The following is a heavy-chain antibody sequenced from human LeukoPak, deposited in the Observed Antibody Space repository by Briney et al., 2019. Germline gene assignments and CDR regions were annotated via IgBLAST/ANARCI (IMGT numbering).Heavy chain of an antibody. CDR3: AKERVVVVPAATTYYGMDV. J-gene: IGHJ6*02. Sequence: GGSLRLSCAASGFTFSTYGMHWVRQAPGKGLEWVAVISYDGSNKYYADSVKGRFTISRDNSKNTLYLQMNSLRAEDTAVYYCAKERVVVVPAATTYYGMDVWGQGTTVTVSS. V-gene: IGHV3-30*18. CDR2: ISYDGSNK. CDR1: GFTFSTYG. D-gene: IGHD2-2*01.